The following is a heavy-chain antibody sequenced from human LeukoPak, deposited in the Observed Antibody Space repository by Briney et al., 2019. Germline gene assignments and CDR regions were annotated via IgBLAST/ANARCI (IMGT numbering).Heavy chain of an antibody. CDR2: ISGSTNSA. J-gene: IGHJ4*02. CDR3: AKTRYCSGGICYLYYFDY. CDR1: GFTFSSYA. Sequence: PGGSLRLSCAASGFTFSSYAMSWVRQAPGKGLEWVSVISGSTNSAYYADSVKGRFTISRDNSKNTLYLQMNSLRAEDTAVYYCAKTRYCSGGICYLYYFDYWGQGTLVTVSS. D-gene: IGHD2-15*01. V-gene: IGHV3-23*01.